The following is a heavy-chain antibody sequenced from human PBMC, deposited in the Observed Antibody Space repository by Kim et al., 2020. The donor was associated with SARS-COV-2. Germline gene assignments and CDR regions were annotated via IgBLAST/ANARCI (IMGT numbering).Heavy chain of an antibody. CDR1: GGTFSSYA. CDR2: IIPILGIA. D-gene: IGHD1-26*01. V-gene: IGHV1-69*04. CDR3: ATEIVGATSVIY. Sequence: SVKVSCKASGGTFSSYAISWVRQAPGQGLEWMGRIIPILGIANYAQKFQGRVTITADKSTSTAYMELSSLRSEDTAVYYCATEIVGATSVIYWGQGTLVTVSS. J-gene: IGHJ4*02.